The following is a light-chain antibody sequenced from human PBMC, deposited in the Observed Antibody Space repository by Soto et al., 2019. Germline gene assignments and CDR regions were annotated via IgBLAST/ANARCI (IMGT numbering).Light chain of an antibody. CDR2: EVT. CDR3: SSFVAGNNYWV. V-gene: IGLV2-8*01. J-gene: IGLJ3*02. CDR1: SSDVGGYDY. Sequence: QSALTQPPSASGSPGRSVTISCTGTSSDVGGYDYVSWFQQHPGKAPKLIIYEVTKRPSGVPDRFSASKSGNTASLTVSGLQAEDEADYYCSSFVAGNNYWVFGGGTKRTVL.